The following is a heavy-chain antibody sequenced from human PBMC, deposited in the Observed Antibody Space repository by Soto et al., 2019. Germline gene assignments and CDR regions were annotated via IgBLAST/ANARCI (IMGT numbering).Heavy chain of an antibody. D-gene: IGHD3-22*01. V-gene: IGHV3-30*03. CDR2: ISYDGVNQ. Sequence: GGSLRLSCAASGFIFSTYAMHWVRQAPGKGLEWVAVISYDGVNQYYGDSVEGRFTISRDTSKNTLDLQMTSLRAEDTAVYYCAREGSIYSNGYYFPDYWGQGTLVTVSS. J-gene: IGHJ4*01. CDR1: GFIFSTYA. CDR3: AREGSIYSNGYYFPDY.